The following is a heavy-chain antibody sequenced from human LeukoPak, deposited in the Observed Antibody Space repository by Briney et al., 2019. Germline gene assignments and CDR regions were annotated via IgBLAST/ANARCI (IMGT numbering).Heavy chain of an antibody. D-gene: IGHD6-19*01. Sequence: GGSLRLSCAASGFTFSLYAMSWVRQAPGKGLEWVSTITGSGDRTYYAGSVKGRFTISRDNSKNTLYLQMNSLRDEDTAVYYCARGAVAGTWPGAFDIWGQGTMVTVSS. CDR3: ARGAVAGTWPGAFDI. V-gene: IGHV3-23*01. CDR1: GFTFSLYA. CDR2: ITGSGDRT. J-gene: IGHJ3*02.